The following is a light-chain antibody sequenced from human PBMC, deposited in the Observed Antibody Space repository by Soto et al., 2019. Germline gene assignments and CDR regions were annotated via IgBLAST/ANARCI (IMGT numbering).Light chain of an antibody. Sequence: QSLLTQPPSVSGAPGQRVTISCTGSSSNIGAGYDVHWYQQLPGTAPKLLIYGNSNRPSGVPDRFSGSKSGTSASLAITGLQAEDEADYYCNSHTASTTRIFGTGTKVTVL. CDR1: SSNIGAGYD. J-gene: IGLJ1*01. CDR2: GNS. V-gene: IGLV1-40*01. CDR3: NSHTASTTRI.